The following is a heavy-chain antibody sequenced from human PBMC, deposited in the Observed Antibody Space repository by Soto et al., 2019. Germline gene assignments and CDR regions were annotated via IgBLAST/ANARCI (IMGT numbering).Heavy chain of an antibody. Sequence: GASVKVSCKASGYTFTSYDINWVRQATGQGLEWMGWMNPNSGNTGYAQKFQGRVTMTRNTSISTAYMELSSLRSEDTAVYYCARDSGVRYSSEWYFDYWGQGTLVTVSS. CDR1: GYTFTSYD. CDR2: MNPNSGNT. D-gene: IGHD3-9*01. J-gene: IGHJ4*02. CDR3: ARDSGVRYSSEWYFDY. V-gene: IGHV1-8*01.